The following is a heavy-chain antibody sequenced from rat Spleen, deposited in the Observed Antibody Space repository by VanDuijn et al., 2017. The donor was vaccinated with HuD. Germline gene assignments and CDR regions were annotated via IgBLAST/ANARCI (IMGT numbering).Heavy chain of an antibody. Sequence: QLQESGPGLVKPSQSLSLTCSVTGSSITSDNWGWIRQFPGNKIEWIGHIRSSGSSSYNPSLESRITLPRDTSKNQFFLKLNSETAEDTAIYFCIRESLPGYNSHWFVYWGQGTLVPVSS. CDR2: IRSSGSS. J-gene: IGHJ3*01. D-gene: IGHD1-4*01. CDR3: IRESLPGYNSHWFVY. V-gene: IGHV3-1*01. CDR1: GSSITSDN.